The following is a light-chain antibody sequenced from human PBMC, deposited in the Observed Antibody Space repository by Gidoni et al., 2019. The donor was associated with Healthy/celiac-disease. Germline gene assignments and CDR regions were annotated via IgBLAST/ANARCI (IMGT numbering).Light chain of an antibody. CDR2: SNN. CDR3: AAWDDSLNGPWV. J-gene: IGLJ3*02. V-gene: IGLV1-44*01. CDR1: SYNIGSNT. Sequence: QSVLTQPPSASGTPGQRVTISCSGSSYNIGSNTVNWYQQLPGTAPKLLIYSNNTRPSGVPDRFSGSKSGTSASLAISGLQSQDEAGYYCAAWDDSLNGPWVFGGGTKLTVL.